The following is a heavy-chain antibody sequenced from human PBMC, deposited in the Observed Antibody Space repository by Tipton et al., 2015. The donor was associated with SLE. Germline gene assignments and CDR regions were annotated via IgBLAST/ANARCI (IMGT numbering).Heavy chain of an antibody. Sequence: SLRLSCAASGFTFDDYAMHWVRQAPGKGLVWVSRINSDGSSTGYADSVKGRFTISRDNAKNTLYLQMNSLRAEDTAVYYCASPDSSGLGDYWGQGTLVTVSS. J-gene: IGHJ4*02. CDR3: ASPDSSGLGDY. CDR2: INSDGSST. CDR1: GFTFDDYA. D-gene: IGHD6-19*01. V-gene: IGHV3-74*01.